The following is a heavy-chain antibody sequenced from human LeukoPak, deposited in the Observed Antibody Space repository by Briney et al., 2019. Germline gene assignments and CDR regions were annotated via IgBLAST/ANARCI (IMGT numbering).Heavy chain of an antibody. D-gene: IGHD6-6*01. V-gene: IGHV3-15*01. CDR3: TTWSSQFDY. Sequence: GGSLRLSCAASGLTFSHTWMTWVRQAPGKGLECVGFIQSKTDGGTTDSATPVKGRFTVSRDDSKNTLNLQMNSLKTEDTAVYYCTTWSSQFDYWGQGTLVTVSS. CDR1: GLTFSHTW. J-gene: IGHJ4*02. CDR2: IQSKTDGGTT.